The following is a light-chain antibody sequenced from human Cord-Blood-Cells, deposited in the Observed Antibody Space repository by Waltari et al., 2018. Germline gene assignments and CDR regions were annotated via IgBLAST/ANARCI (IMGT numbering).Light chain of an antibody. J-gene: IGKJ2*03. Sequence: EIVLTQSPATLSVSPGERATLSCRASQSVSRNLAWYQQKPGQAPRLLIYGASTRATGIPARFSGSGSGTEFTLTISSLQSEDFAVYYGQQYNNWPQSFGQGTKLEIK. CDR1: QSVSRN. CDR3: QQYNNWPQS. V-gene: IGKV3-15*01. CDR2: GAS.